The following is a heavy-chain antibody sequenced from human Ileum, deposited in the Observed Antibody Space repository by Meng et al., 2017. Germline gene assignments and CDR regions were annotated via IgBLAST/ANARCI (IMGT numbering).Heavy chain of an antibody. CDR3: ARVSSMIMVYGGSYFDY. D-gene: IGHD2-8*01. CDR2: INHSGST. CDR1: GGSFSGYY. Sequence: QRQLQQWGEGLLKPSETLSLPRSFYGGSFSGYYWSWIRQPPGKGLEWIGEINHSGSTNYNPSLKSRVTISVDTSKNQFSLKLSSVTAADTAVYYCARVSSMIMVYGGSYFDYWGQGTLVTVSS. V-gene: IGHV4-34*01. J-gene: IGHJ4*02.